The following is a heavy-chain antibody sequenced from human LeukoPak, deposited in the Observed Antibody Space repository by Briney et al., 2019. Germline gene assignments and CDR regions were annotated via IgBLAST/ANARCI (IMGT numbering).Heavy chain of an antibody. J-gene: IGHJ4*02. D-gene: IGHD4-11*01. Sequence: ASVTVSCKASGYTFTSYGISWVRQAPGQGLEWMGWISAYNGNTNYAQKLQGRVTMTTDTSTSTAYMELRSLGSDDTAVYYCARDHTLTVSFDYWGQGTLVTVSS. CDR2: ISAYNGNT. CDR3: ARDHTLTVSFDY. CDR1: GYTFTSYG. V-gene: IGHV1-18*01.